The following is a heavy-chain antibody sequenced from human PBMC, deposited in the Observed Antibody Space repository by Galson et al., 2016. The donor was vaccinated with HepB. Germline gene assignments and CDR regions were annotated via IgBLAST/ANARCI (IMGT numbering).Heavy chain of an antibody. V-gene: IGHV3-53*01. D-gene: IGHD3-16*01. CDR3: VSAPTLGY. J-gene: IGHJ4*02. CDR1: GFSVSSNY. CDR2: IYSGGST. Sequence: SLRLSCAASGFSVSSNYMSWVRQAPGKGLEGVSVIYSGGSTRYADSVKGRFTISRDTSKNTLYLQMNSLRAEDTAVYYCVSAPTLGYWGQGTLVTVSS.